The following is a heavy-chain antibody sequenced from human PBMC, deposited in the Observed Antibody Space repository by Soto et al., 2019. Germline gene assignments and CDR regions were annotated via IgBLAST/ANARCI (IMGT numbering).Heavy chain of an antibody. CDR1: GFGFGDYA. Sequence: EVQLVESGGGLVQPGRSPRLSCAASGFGFGDYAMHWVRQAPGKGLEWVSGISWNSDNINYGGSVKGRFTISRDNAKNSLYLQMNSLRIEDTALYYCAINDKYFDLWGRGTLVTVSS. D-gene: IGHD3-9*01. CDR2: ISWNSDNI. V-gene: IGHV3-9*01. J-gene: IGHJ2*01. CDR3: AINDKYFDL.